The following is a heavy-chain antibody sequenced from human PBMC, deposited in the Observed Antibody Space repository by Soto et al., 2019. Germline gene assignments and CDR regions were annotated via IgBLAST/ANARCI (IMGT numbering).Heavy chain of an antibody. D-gene: IGHD5-18*01. CDR2: ISAYNGNT. J-gene: IGHJ4*02. CDR3: ARVSGFIYSYGSDY. CDR1: GYTFTSYG. Sequence: GASVKVSCKASGYTFTSYGISWVRQAPGQGLEWMGWISAYNGNTNYAQKLQGRVTMTTDTSTSTAYMELRSLRSDDTAVYYCARVSGFIYSYGSDYWGQGTLVTVSS. V-gene: IGHV1-18*01.